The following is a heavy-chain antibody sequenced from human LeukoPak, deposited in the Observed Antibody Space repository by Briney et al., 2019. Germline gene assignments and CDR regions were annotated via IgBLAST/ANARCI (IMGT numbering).Heavy chain of an antibody. CDR1: GGTFSSSA. D-gene: IGHD5-18*01. CDR3: ARVDTAMVTSDDAFDI. V-gene: IGHV1-69*05. J-gene: IGHJ3*02. CDR2: IIPIFGTA. Sequence: GASVKVSCKASGGTFSSSAISWVRQAPGQGLEWMGGIIPIFGTANYAQKFQGRVTITTDESTSTAYMELSSLRSEDTAVYYCARVDTAMVTSDDAFDIWGQGTMVTVSS.